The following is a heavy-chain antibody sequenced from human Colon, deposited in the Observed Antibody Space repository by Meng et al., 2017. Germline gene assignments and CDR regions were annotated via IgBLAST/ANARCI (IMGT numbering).Heavy chain of an antibody. Sequence: SETLSLTCTVSGGSISSYYWNWIRQPAGKGLEWIGRINTSGITKYNPSPRGRVTMSVDTSKDQFSLNLSSVTAADTAIYYCVRAGYDYGYVHYWGQGTLVTVSS. V-gene: IGHV4-4*07. CDR1: GGSISSYY. J-gene: IGHJ4*02. CDR3: VRAGYDYGYVHY. D-gene: IGHD5-18*01. CDR2: INTSGIT.